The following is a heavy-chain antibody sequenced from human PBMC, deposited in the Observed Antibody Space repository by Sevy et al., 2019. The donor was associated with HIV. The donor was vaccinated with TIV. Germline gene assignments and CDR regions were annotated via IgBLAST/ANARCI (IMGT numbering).Heavy chain of an antibody. Sequence: SETLSLTCTVSGGSISSSSYYWGWIRQPPGKGLEWIGSIYYSGSTYYNPSLKSGLTISVDTSKNQFSLKLSPVTAADTAVYYCARGGTSSSWYGYYYYYYGMDVWGQGTTVTVSS. V-gene: IGHV4-39*01. D-gene: IGHD6-13*01. CDR3: ARGGTSSSWYGYYYYYYGMDV. CDR1: GGSISSSSYY. CDR2: IYYSGST. J-gene: IGHJ6*02.